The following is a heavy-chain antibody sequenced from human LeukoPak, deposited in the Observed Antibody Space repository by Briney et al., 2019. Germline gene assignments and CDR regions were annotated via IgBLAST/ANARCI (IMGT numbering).Heavy chain of an antibody. V-gene: IGHV4-59*01. Sequence: SDNLSLTCTVSGASIRSYYWSWIRQPPGKGLEWIGYIYYTGSTNYNPSLKSRVNISVDPSKKQFSLKLSSVTAADTAVYYCARDQYDSRGYYVGGYDYWGQGTLVTVSS. D-gene: IGHD3-22*01. CDR1: GASIRSYY. CDR2: IYYTGST. CDR3: ARDQYDSRGYYVGGYDY. J-gene: IGHJ4*02.